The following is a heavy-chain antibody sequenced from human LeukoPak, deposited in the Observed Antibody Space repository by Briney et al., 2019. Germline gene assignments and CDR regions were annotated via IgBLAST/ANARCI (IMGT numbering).Heavy chain of an antibody. CDR3: ARGTHGMDV. CDR2: MHSSGST. V-gene: IGHV4-4*07. CDR1: GGSISSYY. Sequence: SETLSLTCTVSGGSISSYYWSWVRQPAGKGLEWIGRMHSSGSTDYNPSLKSRVTMSADTSKNQFSLILSSVTAADTAIYYCARGTHGMDVWGQGATVTVSS. J-gene: IGHJ6*02.